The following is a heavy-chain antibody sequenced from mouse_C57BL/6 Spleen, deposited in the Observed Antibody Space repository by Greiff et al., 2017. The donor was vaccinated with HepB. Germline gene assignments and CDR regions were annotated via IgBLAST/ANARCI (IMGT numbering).Heavy chain of an antibody. D-gene: IGHD1-3*01. V-gene: IGHV1-69*01. CDR1: GYTFTSYW. J-gene: IGHJ4*01. CDR2: IDPSDSYT. CDR3: ARCFSGDYAMDY. Sequence: QVQLQQPGAELVMPGASVKLSCKASGYTFTSYWMHWVKQRPGQGLEWIGEIDPSDSYTNYNQKFKGKSTLTVDKSSSTAYMQLSSLTSEDSAVYYCARCFSGDYAMDYWGQGTSVTVSS.